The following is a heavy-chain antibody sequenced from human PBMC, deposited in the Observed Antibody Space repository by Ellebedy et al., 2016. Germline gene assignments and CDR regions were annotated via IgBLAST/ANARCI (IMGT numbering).Heavy chain of an antibody. Sequence: SETLSLTXTVSGGSISSSSYYWGWIRQPPGKGLEWIGSIYYSGSTYYNPSLKSRVTISVDTSKNQFSLKLSSVTAADTAVYYCASGVDSSGPIADAFDIWGQGTMVTVSS. J-gene: IGHJ3*02. D-gene: IGHD3-22*01. CDR3: ASGVDSSGPIADAFDI. CDR2: IYYSGST. V-gene: IGHV4-39*07. CDR1: GGSISSSSYY.